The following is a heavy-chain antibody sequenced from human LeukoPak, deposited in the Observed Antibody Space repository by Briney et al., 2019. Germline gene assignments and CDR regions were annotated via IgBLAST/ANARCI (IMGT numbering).Heavy chain of an antibody. CDR3: AKDPTMIVVVIPDY. CDR2: ISGSGGST. Sequence: GGSLRLSCTASGFTFSSYAMSWVRQAPGKGLEWVSAISGSGGSTYYADSVKGRFTISRDNSKNTLYLQMNSLRAEDTAVYYCAKDPTMIVVVIPDYWGQGTLVTVSS. J-gene: IGHJ4*02. D-gene: IGHD3-22*01. V-gene: IGHV3-23*01. CDR1: GFTFSSYA.